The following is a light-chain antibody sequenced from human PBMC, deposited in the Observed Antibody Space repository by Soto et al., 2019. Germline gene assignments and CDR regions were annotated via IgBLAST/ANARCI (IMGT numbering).Light chain of an antibody. V-gene: IGKV1-9*01. J-gene: IGKJ4*01. CDR1: QGISDY. CDR3: QQFNAYPLT. Sequence: DIQLTQSPSFLSASVGDRVTISCRASQGISDYLAWYQQKPGKAPKLLIYGASTLQSGVPSRFSGSASGTEFTLTISSLQPEDFATYFCQQFNAYPLTFGVGTKLEIK. CDR2: GAS.